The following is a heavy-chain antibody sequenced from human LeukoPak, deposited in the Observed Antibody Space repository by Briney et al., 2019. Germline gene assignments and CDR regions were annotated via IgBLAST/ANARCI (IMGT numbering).Heavy chain of an antibody. D-gene: IGHD6-13*01. Sequence: SETLSLTCAVYGGSFSGYYWSWIRQPPGKGLEWIGEINHCGSTNYNPSLKSRVTISVDTSKNQFSLKLSSVTAADTAVYYCARGFKAHGYSSSWYSWYYGMDVWGQGTTVTVSS. CDR2: INHCGST. V-gene: IGHV4-34*01. J-gene: IGHJ6*02. CDR1: GGSFSGYY. CDR3: ARGFKAHGYSSSWYSWYYGMDV.